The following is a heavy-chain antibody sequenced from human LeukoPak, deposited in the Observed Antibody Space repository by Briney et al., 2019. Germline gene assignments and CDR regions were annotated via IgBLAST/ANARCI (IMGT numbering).Heavy chain of an antibody. J-gene: IGHJ5*02. CDR2: IIPIFGTA. Sequence: SVKVSRKASGGTFSSYAISWVRQAPGQGLEWMGGIIPIFGTANYAQKFQGRVTITADESTGTAYMELSSLRSEDTAVYYCAREEYSSHNWFDPWGQGTLVTVSS. CDR1: GGTFSSYA. CDR3: AREEYSSHNWFDP. V-gene: IGHV1-69*01. D-gene: IGHD6-6*01.